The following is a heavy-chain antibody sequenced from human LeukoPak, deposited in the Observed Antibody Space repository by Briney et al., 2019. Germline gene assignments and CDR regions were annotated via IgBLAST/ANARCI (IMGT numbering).Heavy chain of an antibody. V-gene: IGHV3-66*02. CDR3: ARDRAEGKTWVEFDP. CDR1: GFIVNSYT. Sequence: GGSLRLSCAASGFIVNSYTMSWVRQAPGKGLAWVSLIYSDGITQYADSVKGRFTISRDNSKNTLYLQMNSLRDEDTAVYFCARDRAEGKTWVEFDPWGQGTLVTVSS. J-gene: IGHJ5*02. CDR2: IYSDGIT.